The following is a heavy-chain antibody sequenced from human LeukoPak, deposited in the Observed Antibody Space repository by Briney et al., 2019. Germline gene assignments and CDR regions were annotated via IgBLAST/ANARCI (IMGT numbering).Heavy chain of an antibody. CDR2: INEDGGEK. Sequence: GGSLRLSCAAAGFIFRNYWMGWVRQAPGKGLEWVANINEDGGEKYYVDSVKGRFIISRDNAKNSLYLQMNILRAEDTAVFYCLSGSGHCGQGTLVTVSS. CDR1: GFIFRNYW. D-gene: IGHD3-10*01. J-gene: IGHJ4*02. CDR3: LSGSGH. V-gene: IGHV3-7*01.